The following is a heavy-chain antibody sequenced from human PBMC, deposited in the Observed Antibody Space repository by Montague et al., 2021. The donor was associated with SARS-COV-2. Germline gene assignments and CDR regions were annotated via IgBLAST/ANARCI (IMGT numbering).Heavy chain of an antibody. Sequence: SETLSLTCAVSGVSVGSNNWWSWVRQPPGKGLEWIGEIYHSGSTNYNPSLKSRVTISVDKSKNQFSLKMSSVTAADTAVFYCARGLGCSGGRCYGDWLDPWGQGTPVTVSS. CDR3: ARGLGCSGGRCYGDWLDP. J-gene: IGHJ5*02. CDR1: GVSVGSNNW. D-gene: IGHD2-15*01. V-gene: IGHV4-4*02. CDR2: IYHSGST.